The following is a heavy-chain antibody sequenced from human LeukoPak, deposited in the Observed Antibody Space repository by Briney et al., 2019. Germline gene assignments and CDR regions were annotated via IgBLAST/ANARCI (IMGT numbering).Heavy chain of an antibody. CDR1: GFTFSSYV. CDR2: ISGSGGST. Sequence: PGGSLRLSCAASGFTFSSYVMSWVRQAPGKGLEWVSAISGSGGSTYYADSVKGRFTISRDNSKNTLYLQMNSLRAEDMAIYYCAKAPAGTFDYWGQGTLVTVSS. D-gene: IGHD1-1*01. V-gene: IGHV3-23*01. CDR3: AKAPAGTFDY. J-gene: IGHJ4*02.